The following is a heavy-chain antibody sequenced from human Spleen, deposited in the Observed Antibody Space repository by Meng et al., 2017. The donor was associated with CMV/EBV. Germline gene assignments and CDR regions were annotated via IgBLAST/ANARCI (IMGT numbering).Heavy chain of an antibody. CDR2: ISGHNGNT. Sequence: TKSGINCVRQAPGQGPEWMGWISGHNGNTNFAQKFEGRVTMTTDTSTSTAYMELRSLTSDDTAVYYCARDGTYYDSWSGYGSYSWFESWGQGTLVTVSS. CDR1: TKSG. J-gene: IGHJ5*01. CDR3: ARDGTYYDSWSGYGSYSWFES. D-gene: IGHD3-3*01. V-gene: IGHV1-18*04.